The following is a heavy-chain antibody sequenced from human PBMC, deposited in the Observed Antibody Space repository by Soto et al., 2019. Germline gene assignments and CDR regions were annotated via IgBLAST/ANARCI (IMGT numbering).Heavy chain of an antibody. CDR2: ISAYNGNT. V-gene: IGHV1-18*01. CDR1: GYTFTSYG. CDR3: ARDRGIVIVGGTIPDY. J-gene: IGHJ4*02. D-gene: IGHD1-26*01. Sequence: QVQLVQSGAEVKKPGASVKVSCKASGYTFTSYGISWVRQAPGQGLEWLGWISAYNGNTNDARNLQGRVTVTADTSTTTAYMELRSLRSDDTAVYYCARDRGIVIVGGTIPDYWGQGTLVTVSS.